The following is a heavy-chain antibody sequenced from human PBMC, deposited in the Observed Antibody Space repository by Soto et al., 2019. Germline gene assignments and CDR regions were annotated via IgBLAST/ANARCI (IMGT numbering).Heavy chain of an antibody. D-gene: IGHD6-13*01. V-gene: IGHV3-11*01. CDR2: IDSDDGTT. J-gene: IGHJ4*02. CDR1: GFDFGDYY. CDR3: VRPYYSSSWFPFDR. Sequence: SCTASGFDFGDYYMSWIRQAPGKGLEWVSYIDSDDGTTYYTDSVKGRFTISRDNAKNSLYLQMNSLRVEDTALYYCVRPYYSSSWFPFDRWGQGTLVTISS.